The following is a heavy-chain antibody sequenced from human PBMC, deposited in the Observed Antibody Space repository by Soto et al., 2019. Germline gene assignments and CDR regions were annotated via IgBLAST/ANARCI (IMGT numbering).Heavy chain of an antibody. Sequence: QLQLQESGPGLVKPSETLSLTCTVSGASIITNNYFWVWIRQSPRRGLELIGSISYSGRTYDNPSLQSRVTISIAASKNQFSLKLTSVTTADTSIYYCARRRASDYGGNHHPYYFDRWGQGTLVTVSS. J-gene: IGHJ4*02. CDR3: ARRRASDYGGNHHPYYFDR. V-gene: IGHV4-39*01. CDR1: GASIITNNYF. CDR2: ISYSGRT. D-gene: IGHD4-17*01.